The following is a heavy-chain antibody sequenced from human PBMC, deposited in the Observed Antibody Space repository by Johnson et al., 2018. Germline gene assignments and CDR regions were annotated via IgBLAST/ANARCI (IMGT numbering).Heavy chain of an antibody. V-gene: IGHV4-59*01. J-gene: IGHJ3*02. CDR3: ARPLGNRVYDAFDI. CDR1: GGSISSYY. D-gene: IGHD7-27*01. Sequence: VQLQESGPGLVKPSETXSLTCTVSGGSISSYYWSWIRQPPGKGLEWIGYIYYSGRTNYNPSLKSLVTISVDTSKNQFSLKLSSVTAADTAVYYCARPLGNRVYDAFDIWGQGTMVTVSS. CDR2: IYYSGRT.